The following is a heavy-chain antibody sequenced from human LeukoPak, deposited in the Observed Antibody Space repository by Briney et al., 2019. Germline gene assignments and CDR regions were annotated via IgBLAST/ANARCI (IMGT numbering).Heavy chain of an antibody. CDR1: GGSISSSTYY. J-gene: IGHJ4*02. V-gene: IGHV4-39*07. CDR2: IYYSGST. D-gene: IGHD3-16*01. Sequence: SETLSLTCTVSGGSISSSTYYWGWIRQPPGKGLEWIGSIYYSGSTNYNPSLKSRVTISVDTSKNQFSLKLSSVTAADTAVYYCASLGTWGSAYFDYWGQGTLVTVSS. CDR3: ASLGTWGSAYFDY.